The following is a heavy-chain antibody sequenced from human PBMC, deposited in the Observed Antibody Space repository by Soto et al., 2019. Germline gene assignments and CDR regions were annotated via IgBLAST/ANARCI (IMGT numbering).Heavy chain of an antibody. CDR1: GGSFSGYY. J-gene: IGHJ5*02. CDR3: ARGGGNYDFWSGYYVRFDP. CDR2: INHSGST. Sequence: QVQLQQWGAGLLKPSETLSLTCAVYGGSFSGYYWSWIRQPPGKGLEWIGEINHSGSTNYNPSLTSRVTKSVDTSKNQFSLKLSSVTAEDTAVYYCARGGGNYDFWSGYYVRFDPWGQGTLVTVSS. V-gene: IGHV4-34*01. D-gene: IGHD3-3*01.